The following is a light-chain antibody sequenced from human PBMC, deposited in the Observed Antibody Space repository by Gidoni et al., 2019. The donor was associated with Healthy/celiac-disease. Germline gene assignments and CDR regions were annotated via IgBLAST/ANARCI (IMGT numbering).Light chain of an antibody. CDR3: QQSYSTLPWT. V-gene: IGKV1-39*01. CDR1: QSNSSY. J-gene: IGKJ1*01. CDR2: AAS. Sequence: DIPMTQSPSSLSASVGDRVTITCRASQSNSSYLNWYQQKPGKAPKLLISAASSLQSGVPSRFSGSGSGTDFTLTISILQPEDFATYYCQQSYSTLPWTFGQGTKVEIK.